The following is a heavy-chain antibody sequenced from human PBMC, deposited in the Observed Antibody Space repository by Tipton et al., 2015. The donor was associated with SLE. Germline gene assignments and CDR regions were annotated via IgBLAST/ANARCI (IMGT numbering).Heavy chain of an antibody. Sequence: TLYLTCAVYGGSFSGYYWSWIRQPPGKGLKWIGEINHGGSTNYNPSLKSRVTISVDTSKNQFSLKLSPVTAADTAVYYCANNDFWSGYHAFDIWGQGTMVTVSS. CDR3: ANNDFWSGYHAFDI. D-gene: IGHD3-3*01. J-gene: IGHJ3*02. CDR2: INHGGST. V-gene: IGHV4-34*01. CDR1: GGSFSGYY.